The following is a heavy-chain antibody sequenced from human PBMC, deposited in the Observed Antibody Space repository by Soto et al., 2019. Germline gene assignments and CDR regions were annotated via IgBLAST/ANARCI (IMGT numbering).Heavy chain of an antibody. Sequence: QVQLVESGGGVVQPGESLKLSCAASGFTFGTYAMDWVRQAPGKGLAWVAVIWFDGTTKYYIDSVKGRFTVSRDNSKNTLILQMNSLRAEDTALYYCARGPIRGSPGGRGGVVVWGQGTTVTVSS. CDR1: GFTFGTYA. J-gene: IGHJ6*02. V-gene: IGHV3-33*01. CDR2: IWFDGTTK. D-gene: IGHD2-15*01. CDR3: ARGPIRGSPGGRGGVVV.